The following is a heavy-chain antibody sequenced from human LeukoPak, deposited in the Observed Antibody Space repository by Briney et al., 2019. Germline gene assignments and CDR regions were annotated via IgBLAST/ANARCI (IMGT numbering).Heavy chain of an antibody. CDR2: ISSSSSYI. J-gene: IGHJ4*02. CDR1: GFTFSSYS. CDR3: ARSTTSITMIVVVDNDY. Sequence: PGGSLRLSCAASGFTFSSYSMNWVRQAPGKGLEWVSSISSSSSYIYYADSVKGRFTISRDNAKNSLYLQMNSLRAEDTAVYYCARSTTSITMIVVVDNDYWGQGTLVTVSS. D-gene: IGHD3-22*01. V-gene: IGHV3-21*01.